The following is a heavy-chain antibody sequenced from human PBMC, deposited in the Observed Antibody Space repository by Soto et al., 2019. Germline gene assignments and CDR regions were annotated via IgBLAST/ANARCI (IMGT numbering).Heavy chain of an antibody. J-gene: IGHJ6*02. D-gene: IGHD3-3*01. Sequence: QVQLVQSGAEVKKPGSSVKVSCKASGGTFSSYAISWVRQAPGQGLEWMGGIIPIFGTANYAQKFQGRVTITADESTSTAYMELSSLRSEDTAVYYWARDADFWSGYYYYYGMDVWGQGTTVTVSS. CDR1: GGTFSSYA. CDR3: ARDADFWSGYYYYYGMDV. CDR2: IIPIFGTA. V-gene: IGHV1-69*12.